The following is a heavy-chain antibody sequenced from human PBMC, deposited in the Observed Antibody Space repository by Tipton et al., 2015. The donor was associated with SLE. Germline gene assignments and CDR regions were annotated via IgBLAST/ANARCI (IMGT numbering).Heavy chain of an antibody. CDR2: ISGSNSYI. D-gene: IGHD7-27*01. Sequence: SLRLSCAASGFTFSSYSMNWVRQAPGKGLEWVSSISGSNSYIHCADSVKGRFTISRDNAKKSLYLQMNRLRAEDTAVYYCGRDAAGETGGIDYWGQGTLVTVSS. CDR1: GFTFSSYS. J-gene: IGHJ4*02. V-gene: IGHV3-21*01. CDR3: GRDAAGETGGIDY.